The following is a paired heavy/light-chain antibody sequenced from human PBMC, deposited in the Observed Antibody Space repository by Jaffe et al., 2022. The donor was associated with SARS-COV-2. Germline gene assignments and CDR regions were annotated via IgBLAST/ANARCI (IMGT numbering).Heavy chain of an antibody. J-gene: IGHJ6*02. Sequence: QLQLQESGPGLVTPSETLSLSCTVSGGSISTTTSYWGWIRQPPGKGLEWIGYISNAGSTYYNPSLKSLKSRVTISVETFKNRFSLRLTSVTAADTAVYYCVRHRGDPGGFYYYGMDVWGQGTTVNVSS. CDR1: GGSISTTTSY. D-gene: IGHD3-16*01. CDR2: ISNAGST. V-gene: IGHV4-39*01. CDR3: VRHRGDPGGFYYYGMDV.
Light chain of an antibody. J-gene: IGLJ3*02. Sequence: QSVLTQAPSASGTPGQTVTISCSGSSSNIGNNFVYWYQQLPGTAPKLLIYRNNQRPSGVPDRFSGSKSGTSASLAISGLRSEDEADYYCATWDDSLSARVFGGGTKLTVL. V-gene: IGLV1-47*01. CDR3: ATWDDSLSARV. CDR2: RNN. CDR1: SSNIGNNF.